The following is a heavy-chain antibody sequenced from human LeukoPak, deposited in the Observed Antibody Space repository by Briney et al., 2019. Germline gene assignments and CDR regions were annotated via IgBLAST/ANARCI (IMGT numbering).Heavy chain of an antibody. J-gene: IGHJ5*02. V-gene: IGHV4-34*01. CDR3: ASARYYYDSSGYHNWFDP. D-gene: IGHD3-22*01. Sequence: SETLSLTCAVYGGSFSGYYWSWIRQPPGKGLEWIGEINHSGSTYYNPSLKSRVTISVDTSKNQFSLKLSSVTAADTAVYYCASARYYYDSSGYHNWFDPWGQGTLVTVSS. CDR2: INHSGST. CDR1: GGSFSGYY.